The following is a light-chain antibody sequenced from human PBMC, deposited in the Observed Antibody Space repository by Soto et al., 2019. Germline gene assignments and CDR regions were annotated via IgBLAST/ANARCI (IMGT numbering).Light chain of an antibody. CDR1: RIDIGTYNN. V-gene: IGLV2-14*01. CDR2: EDI. Sequence: QSALTQPASVSGSPGKSIPTSSPGTRIDIGTYNNVSWYQQHPGKAPQLIIYEDINRPSGLSSRFSGSKSGNTASLTISGLQAEDEADYFCCSYTTSSTLVCGTGTKLTVL. CDR3: CSYTTSSTLV. J-gene: IGLJ1*01.